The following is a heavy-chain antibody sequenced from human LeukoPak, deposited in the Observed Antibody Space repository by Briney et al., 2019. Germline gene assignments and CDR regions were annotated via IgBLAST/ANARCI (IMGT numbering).Heavy chain of an antibody. CDR3: ARTLGDSSGYYDDYYYMDV. V-gene: IGHV1-8*01. J-gene: IGHJ6*03. D-gene: IGHD3-22*01. Sequence: GASVKVSCKASGYTFTSYDINWVRQATGQGLEWMGWMNPNSGNTGYAQKFQGRVTMTRNTSISTAYMELSSLRSEDTAVYYCARTLGDSSGYYDDYYYMDVWGKGTTVTVSS. CDR1: GYTFTSYD. CDR2: MNPNSGNT.